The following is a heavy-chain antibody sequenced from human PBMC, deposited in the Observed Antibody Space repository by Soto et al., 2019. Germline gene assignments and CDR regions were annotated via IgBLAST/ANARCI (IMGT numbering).Heavy chain of an antibody. CDR2: ISSSSSYI. D-gene: IGHD5-18*01. V-gene: IGHV3-21*01. J-gene: IGHJ4*02. Sequence: EVQLVESGGGLVQPGGSLRLSCAASGFTFSSYCMNWVRQAPGKGLEWVSSISSSSSYIYYADSVKGRFTISRDNAKNSLYLQMNSLRAEDTAVYYCARGGFGYSYGYSGLSYFDYWGQGTLVTVSS. CDR3: ARGGFGYSYGYSGLSYFDY. CDR1: GFTFSSYC.